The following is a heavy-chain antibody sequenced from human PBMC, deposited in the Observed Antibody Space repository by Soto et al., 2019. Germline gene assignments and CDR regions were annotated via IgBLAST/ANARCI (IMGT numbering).Heavy chain of an antibody. Sequence: VQLVESGGTLVQPGRSLRLSCVASGLNFSDYGMHWVRQAPGKGLEWVAVIWYDGSNKFYADYVKGRFTMSRDNSQNTAYLQMDSLRVEDAAVYYCARESAEGFLRFDPWGQGTQVAVSS. CDR3: ARESAEGFLRFDP. CDR2: IWYDGSNK. CDR1: GLNFSDYG. D-gene: IGHD6-13*01. J-gene: IGHJ5*02. V-gene: IGHV3-33*01.